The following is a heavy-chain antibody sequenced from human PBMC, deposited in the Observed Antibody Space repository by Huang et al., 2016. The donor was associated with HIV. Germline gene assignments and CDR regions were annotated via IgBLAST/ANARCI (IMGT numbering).Heavy chain of an antibody. CDR1: GFSFSSYS. CDR3: ARDVIAAAGKYFDY. D-gene: IGHD6-13*01. V-gene: IGHV3-21*01. J-gene: IGHJ4*02. CDR2: ITGGSSFI. Sequence: EVQLVESGGGLVKPGGSLRLSCAASGFSFSSYSINWVRQATGKGLEWVSSITGGSSFIDYADSVKGRFTIARDNAKNSLYLQMNSLRAEDTAVYYCARDVIAAAGKYFDYWGQGTLVTVSS.